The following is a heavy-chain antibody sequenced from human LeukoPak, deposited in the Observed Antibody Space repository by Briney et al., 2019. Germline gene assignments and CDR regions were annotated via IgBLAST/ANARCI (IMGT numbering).Heavy chain of an antibody. V-gene: IGHV4-30-4*01. CDR3: ASYTGYSSSWFDY. J-gene: IGHJ4*02. Sequence: PSETLSLTCTVSGGSISSGDYYWSWIRQPPGKGLEWIGYIYYSGSTYSNPSLKSRVTISVDTSKNQFSLKLSSVTAADTAVYYCASYTGYSSSWFDYWGQGTLVTVSS. CDR1: GGSISSGDYY. D-gene: IGHD6-13*01. CDR2: IYYSGST.